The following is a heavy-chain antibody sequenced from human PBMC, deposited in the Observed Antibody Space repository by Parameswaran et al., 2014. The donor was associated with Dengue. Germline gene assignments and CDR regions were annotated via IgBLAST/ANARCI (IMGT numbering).Heavy chain of an antibody. D-gene: IGHD3-3*01. V-gene: IGHV1-69*02. J-gene: IGHJ4*02. CDR3: ASPVTIFGVVTSFDY. CDR2: IIPILGIA. Sequence: SWVRQAPGQGLEWMGRIIPILGIANYAQKFRGRVTITADKSTSTAYMELSSLRSEDTAVYYCASPVTIFGVVTSFDYWGQGTLVTVSS.